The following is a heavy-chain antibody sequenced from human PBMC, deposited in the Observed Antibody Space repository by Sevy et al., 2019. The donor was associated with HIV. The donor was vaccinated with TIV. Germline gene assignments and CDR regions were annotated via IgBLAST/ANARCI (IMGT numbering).Heavy chain of an antibody. J-gene: IGHJ5*02. Sequence: GGSLRLSCAASGFTFSSYWMSWVRQAPGKGLEWVANIKQDGSEKYYVDSVKGRFTISRDKAKNSLYLQMNSLRAEDTAVYYCARGQIAVAGWGDNWFDPWGQGTLVTVSS. CDR2: IKQDGSEK. CDR1: GFTFSSYW. CDR3: ARGQIAVAGWGDNWFDP. V-gene: IGHV3-7*01. D-gene: IGHD6-19*01.